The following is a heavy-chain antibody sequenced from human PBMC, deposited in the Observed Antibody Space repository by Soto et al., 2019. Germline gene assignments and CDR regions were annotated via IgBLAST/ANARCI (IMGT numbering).Heavy chain of an antibody. Sequence: GESLKISCKGSGYSFTGYWIGWVRQMPGKGLEWMGIIYPGDSDTRYSPSFQGQVTISADKSISTAYLQWSSLKASDTAMYYCARHIRVENSYGYKRRNPPYYYYGMDVWGQGTTVTVSS. CDR2: IYPGDSDT. J-gene: IGHJ6*02. CDR1: GYSFTGYW. D-gene: IGHD5-18*01. V-gene: IGHV5-51*01. CDR3: ARHIRVENSYGYKRRNPPYYYYGMDV.